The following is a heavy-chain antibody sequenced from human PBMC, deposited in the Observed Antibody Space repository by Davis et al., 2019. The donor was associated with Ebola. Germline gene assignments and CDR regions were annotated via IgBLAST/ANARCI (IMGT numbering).Heavy chain of an antibody. D-gene: IGHD1-7*01. CDR1: GFTFSSYA. V-gene: IGHV3-64D*06. J-gene: IGHJ5*02. CDR2: ISSNGGST. Sequence: GESLKISCSASGFTFSSYAMHWVRQAPGKGLEYVSAISSNGGSTYYADSVKGRFTISRDNSKNTLYLQMSSLRAEDTAVYYCVKYNWNSGPPSPGGQGTLVTVSS. CDR3: VKYNWNSGPPSP.